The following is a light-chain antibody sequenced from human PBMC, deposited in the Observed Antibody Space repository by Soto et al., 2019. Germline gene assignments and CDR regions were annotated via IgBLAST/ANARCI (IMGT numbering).Light chain of an antibody. Sequence: EIVLTQSPATLSLSPGERATLSCRASQSVRNSLAWFQQRPGQAPRLLIYEASNRATGTPARFSGSGSGTDFALTISSLEREDFAVYYCQQRSSWPRTFGQGTKV. CDR1: QSVRNS. CDR2: EAS. J-gene: IGKJ1*01. V-gene: IGKV3-11*01. CDR3: QQRSSWPRT.